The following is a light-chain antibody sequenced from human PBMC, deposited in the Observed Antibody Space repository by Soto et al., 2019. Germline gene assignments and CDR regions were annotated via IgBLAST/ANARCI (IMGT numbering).Light chain of an antibody. Sequence: EIVLTQSPATLSLSPGERATLSCRASQSVSSYLAWYQQKPGQAPRLLIYDASNRATGIPARFSGSGSGTDFTLTISSLEREDFAVYYCQQRSNWQYTFGQGTKLEIK. CDR3: QQRSNWQYT. CDR1: QSVSSY. J-gene: IGKJ2*01. V-gene: IGKV3-11*01. CDR2: DAS.